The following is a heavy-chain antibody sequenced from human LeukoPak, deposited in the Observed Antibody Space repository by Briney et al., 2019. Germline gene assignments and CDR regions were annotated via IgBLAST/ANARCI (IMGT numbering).Heavy chain of an antibody. CDR2: IYTSGST. Sequence: SETLSLTCTVSGGSISSYYWSWIRQPAGKGLEWIGRIYTSGSTNYNPSLKSRVTMSVDTSKNQFSLKLSSVTAADTAVYYCARGNQLLYGGPTYYYMDVWGKGTTVTVSS. V-gene: IGHV4-4*07. CDR1: GGSISSYY. J-gene: IGHJ6*03. D-gene: IGHD2-2*02. CDR3: ARGNQLLYGGPTYYYMDV.